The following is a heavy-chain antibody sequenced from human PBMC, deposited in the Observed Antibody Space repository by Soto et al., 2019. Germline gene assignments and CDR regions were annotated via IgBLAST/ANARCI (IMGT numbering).Heavy chain of an antibody. CDR3: ARGTVTGSEYNYYYYGTDV. J-gene: IGHJ6*02. V-gene: IGHV1-69*12. D-gene: IGHD1-1*01. Sequence: QVQLVQSGAEVKKPGSSVKVSCKASGGTFSSYAIDWVRQAPGQGLEWMGGIIPLFGTTNYAQKLQGRVKLTADESTRTAYMELSTLTSEDTAVYYCARGTVTGSEYNYYYYGTDVWGQGTTVTVSS. CDR2: IIPLFGTT. CDR1: GGTFSSYA.